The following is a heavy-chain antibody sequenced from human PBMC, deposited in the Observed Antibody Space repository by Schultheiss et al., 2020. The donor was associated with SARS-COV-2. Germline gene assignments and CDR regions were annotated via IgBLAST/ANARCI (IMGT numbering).Heavy chain of an antibody. CDR3: ARTRGVYTLGRWFDP. J-gene: IGHJ5*02. D-gene: IGHD5/OR15-5a*01. CDR2: IYWDDDK. Sequence: SSPTLVKPTQTLTLTCSFSGFSLSTPGVGVGWIRQTPGKALEWLALIYWDDDKRYNPSLKSRLTISKDTSKNQVFLTMTNMDPVDTATYYCARTRGVYTLGRWFDPWGQGTLVTVSS. CDR1: GFSLSTPGVG. V-gene: IGHV2-5*02.